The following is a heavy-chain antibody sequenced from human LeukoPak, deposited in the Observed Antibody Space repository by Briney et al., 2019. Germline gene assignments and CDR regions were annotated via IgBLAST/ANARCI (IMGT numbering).Heavy chain of an antibody. V-gene: IGHV5-51*01. CDR1: GYSFTSYW. Sequence: GESLKISCKDSGYSFTSYWIGWVRQMPGKGLEWMGIIYPGDSDTRYSPSFQGQVTISADKSINTAYLQWNSLKAPDTAIYYCARRGEAMDPFDYWGQGTLVTVSS. D-gene: IGHD5-18*01. CDR2: IYPGDSDT. CDR3: ARRGEAMDPFDY. J-gene: IGHJ4*02.